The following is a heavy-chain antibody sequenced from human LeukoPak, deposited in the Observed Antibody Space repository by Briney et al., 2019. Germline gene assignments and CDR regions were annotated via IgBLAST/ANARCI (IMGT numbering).Heavy chain of an antibody. D-gene: IGHD6-25*01. CDR1: GGSITDYY. CDR2: ISYRGNT. CDR3: ARHTLSGTSVSPFDY. Sequence: SETLSLTCTVSGGSITDYYWVWIRQPPGKELEWIGYISYRGNTNYNPSLKSRVTISVDTSKNQLSLDLSSVTAADAAVYYCARHTLSGTSVSPFDYWGQGTLVTVSS. V-gene: IGHV4-59*08. J-gene: IGHJ4*02.